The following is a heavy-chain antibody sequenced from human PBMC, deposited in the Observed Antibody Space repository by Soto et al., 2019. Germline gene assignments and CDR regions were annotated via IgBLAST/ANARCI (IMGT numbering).Heavy chain of an antibody. CDR1: GFSLNTRGVG. D-gene: IGHD3-9*01. V-gene: IGHV2-5*02. CDR3: AHRRGDLLTGHYYFDY. Sequence: QITLKESGPPLLKPTQTLTLTCTFSGFSLNTRGVGVGWIRQPPGKALEWLALISWDGEKRYRPSLKSRLTTTKDTSENQVVLTMTNMDPVDTATYDCAHRRGDLLTGHYYFDYWGQGTLVTVSS. CDR2: ISWDGEK. J-gene: IGHJ4*02.